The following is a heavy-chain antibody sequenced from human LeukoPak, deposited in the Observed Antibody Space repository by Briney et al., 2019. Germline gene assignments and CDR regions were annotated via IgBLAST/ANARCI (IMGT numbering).Heavy chain of an antibody. J-gene: IGHJ4*02. V-gene: IGHV4-34*01. Sequence: PSETLSLTCAVHGGSFSTYYWSWIRQPPGKGLEWMGEVKHSGETRHNPSLKSRVTISVDTSKSQFSLKLSSVTAADTAVYFCARYSYGTYYFDSWGQGTLVTVSS. D-gene: IGHD5-18*01. CDR3: ARYSYGTYYFDS. CDR2: VKHSGET. CDR1: GGSFSTYY.